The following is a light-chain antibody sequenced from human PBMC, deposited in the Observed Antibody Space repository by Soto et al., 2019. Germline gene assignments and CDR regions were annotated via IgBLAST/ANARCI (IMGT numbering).Light chain of an antibody. J-gene: IGKJ4*01. CDR2: AAS. CDR1: QGISSY. V-gene: IGKV1-8*01. Sequence: AIRMTQSPSSLSASTGDRVTTTCRASQGISSYLAWYQQKPGKAPKLLIYAASTLQSGVPSRFSGSGSGADDTLTISCLQSEDFESYDGRQYYSYPLTVGGGTKLEIK. CDR3: RQYYSYPLT.